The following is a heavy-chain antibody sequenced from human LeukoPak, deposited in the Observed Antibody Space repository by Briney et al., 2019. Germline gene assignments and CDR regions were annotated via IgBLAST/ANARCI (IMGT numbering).Heavy chain of an antibody. CDR3: ARDGFYKYYYYYGMDV. CDR2: IKQDGSEK. CDR1: GFTFSSYW. D-gene: IGHD5-24*01. J-gene: IGHJ6*02. V-gene: IGHV3-7*01. Sequence: GGSLRLSCAASGFTFSSYWMSWVRQALGKGLEWVANIKQDGSEKYYVDSVKGRFTISRDNAKNSLYLQMNSLRAEDTAVYYCARDGFYKYYYYYGMDVWGQGTTVTVSS.